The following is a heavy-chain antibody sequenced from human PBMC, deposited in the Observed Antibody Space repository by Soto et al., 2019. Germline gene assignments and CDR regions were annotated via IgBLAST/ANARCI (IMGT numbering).Heavy chain of an antibody. D-gene: IGHD3-3*01. CDR1: GFTFSSYA. CDR2: ISGSGGST. V-gene: IGHV3-23*01. J-gene: IGHJ3*02. Sequence: GGSLRLSCAASGFTFSSYAMSWVRQAPGKGLEWVSAISGSGGSTYYADSVKGRLTISRDNSKNTLYLQMNSLRAEDTAVYYCAKVMSLRITIFGVVILDAFDIWGQGTMVTVSS. CDR3: AKVMSLRITIFGVVILDAFDI.